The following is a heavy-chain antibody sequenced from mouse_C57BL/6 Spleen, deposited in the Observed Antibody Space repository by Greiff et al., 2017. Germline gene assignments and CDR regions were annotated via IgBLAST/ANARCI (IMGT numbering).Heavy chain of an antibody. CDR2: ISSGGSYT. D-gene: IGHD2-2*01. J-gene: IGHJ4*01. V-gene: IGHV5-6*01. CDR3: ARHGYAMDY. CDR1: GFTFSSYG. Sequence: EVKVVESGGDLVKPGGSLKLSCAASGFTFSSYGMSWVRQTPDKRLEWVATISSGGSYTYYPDSVKGRFTISRDNAKNTLYLQMSSLKSEDTAMYYCARHGYAMDYWGQGTSVTVPS.